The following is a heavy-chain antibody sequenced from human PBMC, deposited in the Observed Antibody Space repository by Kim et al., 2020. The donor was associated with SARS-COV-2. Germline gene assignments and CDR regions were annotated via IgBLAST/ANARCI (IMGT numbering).Heavy chain of an antibody. CDR1: GYTFTSYG. J-gene: IGHJ5*02. Sequence: ASVKVSCKASGYTFTSYGISWVRQAPGQGLEWMGWISAYNGNTNYAQKLQGRVTMTTDTSTSTAYMELRSLRSDDTAVYYCARAVGSGWDLHAYNWFDPWGQGTLVTVSS. V-gene: IGHV1-18*01. D-gene: IGHD6-19*01. CDR3: ARAVGSGWDLHAYNWFDP. CDR2: ISAYNGNT.